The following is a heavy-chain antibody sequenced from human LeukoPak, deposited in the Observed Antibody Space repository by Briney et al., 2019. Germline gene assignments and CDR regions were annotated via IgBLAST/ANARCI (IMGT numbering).Heavy chain of an antibody. CDR3: ARDYLSPHCSSTSCYIDYYYYYMDV. V-gene: IGHV3-30*04. CDR2: ISYDGSNK. CDR1: GFTFSSYA. J-gene: IGHJ6*03. D-gene: IGHD2-2*02. Sequence: GGSLRLSCAASGFTFSSYAMHWVRQAPGKGLEWVAVISYDGSNKYYADSVKGRFTISRDNSKNTLYLQVNSLRAEDTAVYYCARDYLSPHCSSTSCYIDYYYYYMDVWGKGTTVTVSS.